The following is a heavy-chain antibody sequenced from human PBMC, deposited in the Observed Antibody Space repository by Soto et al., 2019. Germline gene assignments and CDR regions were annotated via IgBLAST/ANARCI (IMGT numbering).Heavy chain of an antibody. Sequence: GGSLRLSCAASGLTVGYNYMSWVRQAPGMGLEWVSAIYYNGTTYYADSVKGRFTISRDTSKNTLSLQMDSLRVEDTAVYYCVRPLSSRRNYGKDVWGQGTTVTVSS. CDR3: VRPLSSRRNYGKDV. D-gene: IGHD6-25*01. CDR2: IYYNGTT. V-gene: IGHV3-53*01. J-gene: IGHJ6*02. CDR1: GLTVGYNY.